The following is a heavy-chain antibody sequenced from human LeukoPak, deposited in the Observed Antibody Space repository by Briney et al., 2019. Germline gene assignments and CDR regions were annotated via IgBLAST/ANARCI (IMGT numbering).Heavy chain of an antibody. Sequence: ASVKVSCKASGYTFTGYYMHWVRQAPGQGLEWMGYIYPNSGATKYAQKFQGRVTMTRDTSISTAYMELSGLGSDDTAVYYCARETNIVATIRWFDPWGQGTLVTVSS. CDR2: IYPNSGAT. V-gene: IGHV1-2*02. CDR1: GYTFTGYY. CDR3: ARETNIVATIRWFDP. D-gene: IGHD5-12*01. J-gene: IGHJ5*02.